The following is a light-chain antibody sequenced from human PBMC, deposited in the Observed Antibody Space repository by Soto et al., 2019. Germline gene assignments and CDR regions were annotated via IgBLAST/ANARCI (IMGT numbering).Light chain of an antibody. CDR3: CSYAGSYTLI. V-gene: IGLV2-11*01. CDR2: DVS. CDR1: SSDVGAYHY. J-gene: IGLJ2*01. Sequence: QSVLTQPRSVSGSPGQSVTISCTGTSSDVGAYHYVSWYQQHPGKAPNLMIYDVSKRPSGVPDRFSGSKSGNTASLTISGLQAEDEADYYCCSYAGSYTLIFGGGTKLTVL.